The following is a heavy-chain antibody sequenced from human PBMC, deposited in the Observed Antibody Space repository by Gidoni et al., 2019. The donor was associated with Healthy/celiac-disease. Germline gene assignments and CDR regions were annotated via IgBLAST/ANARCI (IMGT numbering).Heavy chain of an antibody. CDR2: IRSKAHGGTT. V-gene: IGHV3-49*05. D-gene: IGHD2-15*01. J-gene: IGHJ5*02. CDR3: TRERGLVVVAATFWFDP. CDR1: GFTFGDYA. Sequence: EVQLVESGGGLVKPGRSLRLSCTASGFTFGDYAMSWFRQASGKGLEWVGFIRSKAHGGTTEYAASVKGRFTISRDDSKSIAYLQMNSLKTEDTAVYYCTRERGLVVVAATFWFDPWGQGTLVTVSS.